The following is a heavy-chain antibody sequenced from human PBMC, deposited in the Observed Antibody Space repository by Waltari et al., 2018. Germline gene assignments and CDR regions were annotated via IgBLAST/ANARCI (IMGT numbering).Heavy chain of an antibody. CDR3: ARVVGRDYGDNH. Sequence: QVQLVHSGAEGKKPGASVEVSCTASGYTLTGDYRHRVRQAPGQGIEWMGRINPNSGGTNYAQKFQGRVTMTRDTSISTAYMELSRLRSDDTAVYYCARVVGRDYGDNHWGQGTLVTVSS. CDR1: GYTLTGDY. J-gene: IGHJ5*02. CDR2: INPNSGGT. V-gene: IGHV1-2*06. D-gene: IGHD4-17*01.